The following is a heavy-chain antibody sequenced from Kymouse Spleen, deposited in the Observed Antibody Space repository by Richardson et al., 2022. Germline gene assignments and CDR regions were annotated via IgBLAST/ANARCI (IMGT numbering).Heavy chain of an antibody. CDR3: ARALTGTTGDYYYYYGMDV. Sequence: EVQLVESGGGLVQPGGSLRLSCAASGFTFSSYSMNWVRQAPGKGLEWVSYISSSSSTIYYADSVKGRFTISRDNAKNSLYLQMNSLRDEDTAVYYCARALTGTTGDYYYYYGMDVWGQGTTVTVSS. CDR2: ISSSSSTI. V-gene: IGHV3-48*02. CDR1: GFTFSSYS. D-gene: IGHD1-7*01. J-gene: IGHJ6*02.